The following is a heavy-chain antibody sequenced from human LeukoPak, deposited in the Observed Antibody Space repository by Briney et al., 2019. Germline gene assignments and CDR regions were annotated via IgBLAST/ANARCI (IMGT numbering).Heavy chain of an antibody. V-gene: IGHV3-23*01. CDR1: GFTFTHYA. J-gene: IGHJ4*02. CDR2: ISASGSTI. D-gene: IGHD4-17*01. CDR3: AKGHGDWGGDYLDH. Sequence: GGSLRLSCIASGFTFTHYAMTWVRQAPGKGLEWVSDISASGSTIHYADSVKGRFTVSRDNSKNTVLLEMISLRVEDTALYHCAKGHGDWGGDYLDHWGQGAQVTVSS.